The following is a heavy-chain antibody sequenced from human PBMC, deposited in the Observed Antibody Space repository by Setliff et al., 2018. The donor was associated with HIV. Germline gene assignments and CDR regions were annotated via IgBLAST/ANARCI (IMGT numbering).Heavy chain of an antibody. J-gene: IGHJ6*02. D-gene: IGHD3-3*01. CDR1: GFTVSRAY. CDR3: ATFNFWTGSLVDYYYHGEDV. V-gene: IGHV3-66*01. CDR2: IYNGGGT. Sequence: GGSLRLSCVASGFTVSRAYMSWVRQGAGKGLECVAVIYNGGGTDYSDSVKGRFSISRDNSKNILHLQMNRLRVDDTAVYYCATFNFWTGSLVDYYYHGEDVWGQGTTVTVSS.